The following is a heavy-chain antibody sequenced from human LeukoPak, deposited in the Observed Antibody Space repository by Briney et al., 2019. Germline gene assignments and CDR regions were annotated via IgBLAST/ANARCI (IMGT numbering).Heavy chain of an antibody. CDR2: IYYSGSN. D-gene: IGHD6-6*01. Sequence: PSETLSLTCTVSGGSISSYYWSWIRQPPGKGLEWVGYIYYSGSNNYNPSLKRRVTISVDTSKNQFSLKLSSVTAADTAVYYCARRVGGGSIVTTKQYYYYYYYMDVWGKGTTVTVSS. J-gene: IGHJ6*03. CDR3: ARRVGGGSIVTTKQYYYYYYYMDV. V-gene: IGHV4-59*01. CDR1: GGSISSYY.